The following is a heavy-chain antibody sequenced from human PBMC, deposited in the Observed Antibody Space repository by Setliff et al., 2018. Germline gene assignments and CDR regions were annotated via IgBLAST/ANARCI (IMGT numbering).Heavy chain of an antibody. CDR3: AKDRVEVVVAAPQARFDP. Sequence: GASVKVSCKTSGGTFSTFGIHWVRQAPGQGLEWMGWISAYSGDTIYAQNYQGRVTMTTDTSTSTAYMELRSLRSDDTAVYYCAKDRVEVVVAAPQARFDPWGQGTLVTVSS. D-gene: IGHD2-15*01. CDR2: ISAYSGDT. CDR1: GGTFSTFG. J-gene: IGHJ5*02. V-gene: IGHV1-18*01.